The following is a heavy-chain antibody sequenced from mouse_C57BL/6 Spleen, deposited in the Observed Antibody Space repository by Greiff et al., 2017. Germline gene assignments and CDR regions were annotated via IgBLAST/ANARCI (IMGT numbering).Heavy chain of an antibody. CDR3: ARQDSSGYDY. CDR1: GFTFSSYG. CDR2: ISSGGSYT. J-gene: IGHJ2*01. D-gene: IGHD3-2*02. V-gene: IGHV5-6*01. Sequence: EVHLVESGGDLVKPGGSLKLSCAASGFTFSSYGMSWVRQTPDKRLEWVATISSGGSYTYYPDSVKGRFPISRDNAKNTLYLQMSSRKSEDTAIYYCARQDSSGYDYWGQGTTLTVSS.